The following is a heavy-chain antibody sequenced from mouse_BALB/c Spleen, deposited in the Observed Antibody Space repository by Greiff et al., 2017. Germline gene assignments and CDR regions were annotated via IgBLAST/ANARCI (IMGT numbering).Heavy chain of an antibody. V-gene: IGHV1S41*01. CDR2: IAPGSGST. J-gene: IGHJ3*01. Sequence: DLVKPGASVKLSCKASGYTFTSYWINWIKQRPGQGLEWIGRIAPGSGSTYYNEMFKGKATLTVDTSSSTAYIQLSSLSSEDSAVYFCAREVYGNYVWFAYWGEGTLVTVSA. CDR3: AREVYGNYVWFAY. CDR1: GYTFTSYW. D-gene: IGHD2-1*01.